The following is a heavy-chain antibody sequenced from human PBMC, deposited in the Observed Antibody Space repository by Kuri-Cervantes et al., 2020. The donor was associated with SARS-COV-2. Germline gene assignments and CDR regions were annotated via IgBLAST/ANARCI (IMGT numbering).Heavy chain of an antibody. CDR2: IYYSGST. V-gene: IGHV4-59*04. CDR3: ARDGYGGATRY. D-gene: IGHD1-26*01. Sequence: SETLSLTCTVSGGSISSHYWSWIRQPPGKGLEWIGYIYYSGSTYYNPSLKSRVTISVDTSKNQFSLKLSSVTAADTAVYYCARDGYGGATRYWGQGTLVTVSS. CDR1: GGSISSHY. J-gene: IGHJ4*02.